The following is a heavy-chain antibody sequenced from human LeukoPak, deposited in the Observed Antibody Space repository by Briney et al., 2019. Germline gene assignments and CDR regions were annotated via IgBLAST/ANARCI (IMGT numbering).Heavy chain of an antibody. Sequence: GGSLRLSCAASGFTVSSNYMSWVRRAPGKGLEWVSLIYSGDNTYYADSVKGRFTISRDNSKNTVYLQMNSLRAEDTAVYYCARAAGDKSANARFDYWGQGTLVTVSS. D-gene: IGHD4-23*01. V-gene: IGHV3-53*01. CDR2: IYSGDNT. CDR3: ARAAGDKSANARFDY. J-gene: IGHJ4*02. CDR1: GFTVSSNY.